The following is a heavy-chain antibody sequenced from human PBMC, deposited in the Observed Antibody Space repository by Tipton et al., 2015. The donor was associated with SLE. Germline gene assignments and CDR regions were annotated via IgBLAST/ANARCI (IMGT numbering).Heavy chain of an antibody. D-gene: IGHD3-16*01. J-gene: IGHJ4*02. V-gene: IGHV3-30*02. CDR3: AGGTRAYFVH. Sequence: SGFTYSGYAMHWVRQAPGKGLEWVAFIRADGSNKDYADSVTGRFTISRDNSKNTLYLQMNRLRVKDTAVYYCAGGTRAYFVHWGQGGQVTVSS. CDR2: IRADGSNK. CDR1: GFTYSGYA.